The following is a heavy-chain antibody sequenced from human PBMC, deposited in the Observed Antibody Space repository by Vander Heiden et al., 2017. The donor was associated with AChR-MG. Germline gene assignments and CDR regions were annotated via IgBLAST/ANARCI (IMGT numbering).Heavy chain of an antibody. CDR2: ISYDGSNK. V-gene: IGHV3-30-3*01. CDR1: GFTFSSYA. CDR3: ARDGTG. Sequence: QVQLVESGGGVVQPGRSLRPSCAASGFTFSSYAMHWVRQAPGKGLEWVAVISYDGSNKYYADSVKGRFTISRDNSKNTLYLQMNSLRAEDTAVYYCARDGTGWGQGTLVTVSS. J-gene: IGHJ4*02.